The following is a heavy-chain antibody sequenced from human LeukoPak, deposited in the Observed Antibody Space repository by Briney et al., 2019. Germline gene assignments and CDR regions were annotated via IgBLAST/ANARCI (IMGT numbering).Heavy chain of an antibody. Sequence: TGGSLRLSCAASGFTFSSYSMSWVRQAPGKGLEWVSGINWNGGSTGYADSVKGRFTISRDNAKNSLYLQMNSLRAEDTALYYCARVGNYDSSGYYPRKYYYYYYYMDVWGKGTTVTVSS. CDR3: ARVGNYDSSGYYPRKYYYYYYYMDV. J-gene: IGHJ6*03. D-gene: IGHD3-22*01. CDR1: GFTFSSYS. CDR2: INWNGGST. V-gene: IGHV3-20*04.